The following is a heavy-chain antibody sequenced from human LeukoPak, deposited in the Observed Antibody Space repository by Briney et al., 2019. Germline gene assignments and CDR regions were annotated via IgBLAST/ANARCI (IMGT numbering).Heavy chain of an antibody. CDR1: GFTFSNYA. CDR3: AKISLYYYTSGTSYPTYYFDY. D-gene: IGHD3-10*01. CDR2: ISGSGGST. V-gene: IGHV3-23*01. J-gene: IGHJ4*02. Sequence: QTGGSLRLSCAASGFTFSNYAMSWVRQAPGKGLEWVSGISGSGGSTYYADSVKGRLTISRDNSKNTLYLQMNSLRAEDTAIYYCAKISLYYYTSGTSYPTYYFDYWGQGTLVTVTS.